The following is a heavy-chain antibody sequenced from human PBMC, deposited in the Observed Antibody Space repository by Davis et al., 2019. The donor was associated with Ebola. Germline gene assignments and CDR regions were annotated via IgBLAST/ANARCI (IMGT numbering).Heavy chain of an antibody. CDR2: ISAYNGNT. D-gene: IGHD2-2*01. Sequence: ASVKVSCKASGYTFTSYAMHWVRQAPGQRLEWMGWISAYNGNTNYAQKLQGRVTMTTDTSTSTAYMELRSLRSDDTAVYYCARVLIVVVPAANYYYGMDVWGQGTTVTVSS. CDR1: GYTFTSYA. J-gene: IGHJ6*02. CDR3: ARVLIVVVPAANYYYGMDV. V-gene: IGHV1-18*01.